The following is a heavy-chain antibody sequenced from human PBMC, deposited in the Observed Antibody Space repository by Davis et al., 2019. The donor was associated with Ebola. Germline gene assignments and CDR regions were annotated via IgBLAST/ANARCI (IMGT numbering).Heavy chain of an antibody. V-gene: IGHV3-48*01. J-gene: IGHJ4*02. CDR2: ISSSSSTI. D-gene: IGHD2/OR15-2a*01. Sequence: GGSLRLSCAASGFTVSSNYMNWVRQAPGKGLEWVSYISSSSSTIYYADSVKGRFTISRDNAKNSLYLQMNSLRAEDTAVYYCAKDVYFSQPDYWGQGTLVTVSS. CDR1: GFTVSSNY. CDR3: AKDVYFSQPDY.